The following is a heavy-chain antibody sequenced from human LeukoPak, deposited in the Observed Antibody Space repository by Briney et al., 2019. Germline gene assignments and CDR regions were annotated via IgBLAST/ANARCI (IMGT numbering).Heavy chain of an antibody. CDR2: INPSDGGP. CDR3: ARGLGGDNDAFDI. D-gene: IGHD2-21*02. CDR1: GYTFISYY. J-gene: IGHJ3*02. Sequence: ASVKVSCKASGYTFISYYMYWVRQAPGQGLEWMGIINPSDGGPSYAQKFQGRVTMTRDTSTSTVYMELSSLRSEDTAMYYCARGLGGDNDAFDIWGQGTMVTVSS. V-gene: IGHV1-46*01.